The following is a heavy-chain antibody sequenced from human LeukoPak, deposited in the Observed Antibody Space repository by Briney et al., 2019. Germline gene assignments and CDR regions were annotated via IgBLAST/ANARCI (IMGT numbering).Heavy chain of an antibody. V-gene: IGHV2-5*02. CDR1: GFSLSTSGVG. J-gene: IGHJ4*02. D-gene: IGHD3-10*01. Sequence: SGPTLVNPTQTLTLTCTFSGFSLSTSGVGVGWIRQPPGKALEWLALIYWDDDKRYSPSLKSRLTITKDTSKNQVVLTMTNMDPVDTATYYCARQGHYGSGDYYFDYCGQGTLVTVSS. CDR2: IYWDDDK. CDR3: ARQGHYGSGDYYFDY.